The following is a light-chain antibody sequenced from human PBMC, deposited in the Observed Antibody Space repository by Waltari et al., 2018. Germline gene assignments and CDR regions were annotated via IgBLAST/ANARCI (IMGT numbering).Light chain of an antibody. CDR2: EGS. V-gene: IGLV2-23*01. J-gene: IGLJ1*01. CDR3: CSYAGGSTYV. CDR1: SSDVGSYNL. Sequence: QPALTQPASVSGSPGQSFPTSFTGTSSDVGSYNLVSWYHQHPGKAPKLMIYEGSKRPSGVSNRFSGSKSGNTASLTISGLQAEDEADYYCCSYAGGSTYVFGTGTKVTVL.